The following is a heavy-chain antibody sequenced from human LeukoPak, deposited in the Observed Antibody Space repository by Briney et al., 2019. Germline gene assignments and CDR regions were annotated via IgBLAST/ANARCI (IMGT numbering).Heavy chain of an antibody. CDR3: ARRPLLYSSSSGTAVSTFDC. Sequence: PSETLSLTCAVYGGSFSGYYWSWIRQPPGKGLEWIGEINHSGSTNYNPSLKSRVTISVDTSKNQFSLKLSSVTAADTAVYYCARRPLLYSSSSGTAVSTFDCWGQGTLVTVPS. V-gene: IGHV4-34*01. CDR1: GGSFSGYY. J-gene: IGHJ4*02. CDR2: INHSGST. D-gene: IGHD6-6*01.